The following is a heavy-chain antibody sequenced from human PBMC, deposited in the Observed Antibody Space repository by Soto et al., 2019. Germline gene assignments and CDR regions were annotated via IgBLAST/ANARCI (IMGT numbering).Heavy chain of an antibody. J-gene: IGHJ3*02. CDR2: IYSGGST. D-gene: IGHD3-3*01. CDR1: GFTVSSNY. V-gene: IGHV3-53*04. Sequence: GGSLRLSCAASGFTVSSNYMSWVRQAPGKGLEWVSVIYSGGSTYYADSVKGRFTISRHNSKNTLYLQMNSLRAEDTAVYYCVVRFLEWSYDERGGDAFDIWGQGTMVTVSS. CDR3: VVRFLEWSYDERGGDAFDI.